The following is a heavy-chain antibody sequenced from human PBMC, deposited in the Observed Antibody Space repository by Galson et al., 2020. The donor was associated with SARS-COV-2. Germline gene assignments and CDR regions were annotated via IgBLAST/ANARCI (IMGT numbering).Heavy chain of an antibody. CDR2: IKEDGSEK. Sequence: GGSLRLSCTASGFSLSSYWMSWVRQAPGKGLEWVANIKEDGSEKHYVDIVKGRFTISRDNAKNSLYLQMNSLRAEDTAVYHCAREDGSSSANYHGMGVWGQGTTVTVSS. D-gene: IGHD6-6*01. J-gene: IGHJ6*02. V-gene: IGHV3-7*03. CDR3: AREDGSSSANYHGMGV. CDR1: GFSLSSYW.